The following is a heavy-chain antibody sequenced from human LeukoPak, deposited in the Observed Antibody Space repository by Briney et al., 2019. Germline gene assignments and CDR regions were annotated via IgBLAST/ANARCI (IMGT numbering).Heavy chain of an antibody. CDR1: GFTFSSYD. Sequence: GESLRLSCAASGFTFSSYDMHWVRQATGKGLEWVSAIGTAGDTYYPGSVKGRFTISRENAKNSLYLQMNSLRAGDTAVYYCARVHGDYGMDVWGQGTTVTVSS. V-gene: IGHV3-13*01. CDR2: IGTAGDT. CDR3: ARVHGDYGMDV. D-gene: IGHD4-17*01. J-gene: IGHJ6*02.